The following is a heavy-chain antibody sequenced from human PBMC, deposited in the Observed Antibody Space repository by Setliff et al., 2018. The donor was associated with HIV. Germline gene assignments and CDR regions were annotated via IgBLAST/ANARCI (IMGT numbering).Heavy chain of an antibody. CDR3: ARDSGTTVGATRPGY. V-gene: IGHV3-7*01. CDR2: INQDGSAK. D-gene: IGHD1-26*01. Sequence: SLRLSCAASGLTFSSYWISWVRQAPGKGLEWVANINQDGSAKYYVDSVKGRFTISRDNAKNSLYLQMNSLRAEDTAVYYCARDSGTTVGATRPGYWGQGTLVTVSS. CDR1: GLTFSSYW. J-gene: IGHJ4*02.